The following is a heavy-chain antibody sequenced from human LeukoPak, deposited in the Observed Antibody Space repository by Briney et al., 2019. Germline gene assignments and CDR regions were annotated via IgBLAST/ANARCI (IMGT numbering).Heavy chain of an antibody. CDR2: ISGSGGST. Sequence: GGSLRLPCAASGFTFSSYAMSWVRQAPGKGLEWVSAISGSGGSTYYADSVKGRFTISRDNSKNTLYLQMNSLRAEDTAVYYCAKVPTRSYYDSSGYYFAQPYHFDYWGQGTLVTVSS. CDR3: AKVPTRSYYDSSGYYFAQPYHFDY. D-gene: IGHD3-22*01. CDR1: GFTFSSYA. V-gene: IGHV3-23*01. J-gene: IGHJ4*02.